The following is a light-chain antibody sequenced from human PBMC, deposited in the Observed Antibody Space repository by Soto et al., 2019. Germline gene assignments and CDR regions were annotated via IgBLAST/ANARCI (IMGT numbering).Light chain of an antibody. CDR1: SSNIGAGYD. J-gene: IGLJ1*01. Sequence: QSLLTQSPSLSGAPGQRVTISCTGSSSNIGAGYDVHWYQHLPGTAPKLLIFGITNRPSGVPDRFSGSKSGTSASLAITGLQAEDEADYYCQSYDSSLSAYVFGTGTKVTVL. V-gene: IGLV1-40*01. CDR3: QSYDSSLSAYV. CDR2: GIT.